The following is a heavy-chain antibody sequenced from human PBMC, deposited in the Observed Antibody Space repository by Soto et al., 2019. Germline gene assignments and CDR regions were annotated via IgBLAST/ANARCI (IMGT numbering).Heavy chain of an antibody. D-gene: IGHD6-13*01. V-gene: IGHV3-30*18. CDR3: AKDQGIAASHGID. J-gene: IGHJ3*01. Sequence: QVQLVESGGGVVQPGRSLGLSCAASGFTFNHYGMHWVRQAPGKGLEWVAAISNDGSDKYYADSVKGRLTISRYNSKNTLYLQMNSLRAEDTAVYYCAKDQGIAASHGIDWGQGTMVTVSS. CDR2: ISNDGSDK. CDR1: GFTFNHYG.